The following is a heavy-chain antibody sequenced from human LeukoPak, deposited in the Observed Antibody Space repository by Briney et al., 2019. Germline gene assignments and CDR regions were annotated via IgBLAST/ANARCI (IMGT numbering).Heavy chain of an antibody. V-gene: IGHV3-23*01. CDR3: AKDQSSLMITFGGVISYPSVY. J-gene: IGHJ4*02. CDR1: GFTFSSYA. D-gene: IGHD3-16*01. Sequence: PGGSLRLSCAASGFTFSSYAMSWVRQAPGKGLEWVSAISGSGGSTYYADSVKGRFTISRDNSKNTLYLQMNSLRAEDTAVYYCAKDQSSLMITFGGVISYPSVYWGQGTLVTVSS. CDR2: ISGSGGST.